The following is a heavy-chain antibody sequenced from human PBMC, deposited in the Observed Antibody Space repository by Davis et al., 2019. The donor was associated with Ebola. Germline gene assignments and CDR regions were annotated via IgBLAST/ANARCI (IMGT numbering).Heavy chain of an antibody. J-gene: IGHJ5*02. D-gene: IGHD4-17*01. V-gene: IGHV1-2*04. CDR2: INPNSGGT. CDR3: ARDMTTVTTGWFDP. CDR1: GYTFTGYY. Sequence: AASVKVSCKASGYTFTGYYMHWVRQAPGQGLEWMGWINPNSGGTNYAQKFQGWVTMTRDTSISTAYMELSRLRSDDTAVYYCARDMTTVTTGWFDPWGQGTLVTVSS.